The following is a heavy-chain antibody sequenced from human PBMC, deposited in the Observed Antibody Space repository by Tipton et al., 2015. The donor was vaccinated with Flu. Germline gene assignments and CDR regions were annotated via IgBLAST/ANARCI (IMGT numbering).Heavy chain of an antibody. CDR1: GFTFSSYA. V-gene: IGHV3-23*01. J-gene: IGHJ4*02. CDR3: TKPRWGVMAATHCYY. Sequence: SLRLSCTASGFTFSSYAMSWVRQAPGKGLEWVATISDSGGSTYYADSVKGRFTISRDNSKNTLSLQMNSLRAEDTAEYYCTKPRWGVMAATHCYYWGQGTLVTVSS. D-gene: IGHD2-15*01. CDR2: ISDSGGST.